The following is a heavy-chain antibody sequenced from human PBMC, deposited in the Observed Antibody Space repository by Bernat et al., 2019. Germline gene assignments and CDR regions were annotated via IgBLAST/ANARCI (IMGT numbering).Heavy chain of an antibody. CDR2: VWSDGGNK. J-gene: IGHJ4*02. Sequence: QVQLVESGGGVVQPGRSQRLSCAASGYSFRNFGIHWVRQAPGKGLDWVAIVWSDGGNKYYADSVKGRFIVSKDNSNNMVYLQMNSLRADDTAIYYCVRHKDGYGDYWGQGILVTVSS. D-gene: IGHD5-12*01. CDR1: GYSFRNFG. CDR3: VRHKDGYGDY. V-gene: IGHV3-33*01.